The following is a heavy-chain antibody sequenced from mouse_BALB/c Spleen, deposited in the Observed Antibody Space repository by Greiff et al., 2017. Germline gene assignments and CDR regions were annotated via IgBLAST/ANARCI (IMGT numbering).Heavy chain of an antibody. CDR3: AGSDYDEGYWYFDV. CDR2: ISYSGST. CDR1: GDSITSGY. V-gene: IGHV3-8*02. J-gene: IGHJ1*01. D-gene: IGHD2-4*01. Sequence: DVQLQESGPRLVKPSQTLSFTCSVTGDSITSGYWNWIRKFPGNKLEYMGYISYSGSTYYNPSLKSRISITRDTSKNQYYLQLNSVTTEDTATYYCAGSDYDEGYWYFDVWGAGTTVTVSS.